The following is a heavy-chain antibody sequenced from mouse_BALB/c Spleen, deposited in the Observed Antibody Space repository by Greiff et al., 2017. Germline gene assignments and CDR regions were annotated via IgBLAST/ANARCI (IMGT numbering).Heavy chain of an antibody. D-gene: IGHD2-1*01. J-gene: IGHJ1*01. CDR1: GYAFSSYW. V-gene: IGHV1-80*01. CDR3: ARCYGNYGYFDV. CDR2: IYPGDGDT. Sequence: QVQLQQSGAELVRPGSSVKISCKASGYAFSSYWMNWVKQRPGQGLEWIGQIYPGDGDTNYNGKFKGKATLTADKSSSTAYMQLSSLTSEDSAVYFCARCYGNYGYFDVWGAGTTVTVSS.